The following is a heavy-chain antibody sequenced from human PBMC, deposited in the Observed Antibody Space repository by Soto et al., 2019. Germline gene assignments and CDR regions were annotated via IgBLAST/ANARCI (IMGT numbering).Heavy chain of an antibody. Sequence: QVQLVESGGGVVQPGRSLRLSCAASGFTFSSYGMHWVRQAPGKGLEWVAVISYDGSNKYYADSVKGRFTISRDNSKNTLYVQMNSLRAEDTAVYYCAKDSSGSCYHWGQGTLVTVSS. CDR1: GFTFSSYG. J-gene: IGHJ5*02. CDR2: ISYDGSNK. D-gene: IGHD1-26*01. CDR3: AKDSSGSCYH. V-gene: IGHV3-30*18.